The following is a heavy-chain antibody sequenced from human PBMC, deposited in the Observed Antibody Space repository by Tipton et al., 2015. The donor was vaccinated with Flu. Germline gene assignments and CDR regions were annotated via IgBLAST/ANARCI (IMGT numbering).Heavy chain of an antibody. V-gene: IGHV4-34*01. Sequence: LSLTCVVYGESLSGYYWTWIRRAPGEGLEWIGEINHSGFITYNPSLKSRVTMSGDMSKNQFTLKMTSLTAADTAVYYCARGFNSRPLDHWGQGTQVTVSS. CDR2: INHSGFI. CDR1: GESLSGYY. CDR3: ARGFNSRPLDH. J-gene: IGHJ4*02. D-gene: IGHD2/OR15-2a*01.